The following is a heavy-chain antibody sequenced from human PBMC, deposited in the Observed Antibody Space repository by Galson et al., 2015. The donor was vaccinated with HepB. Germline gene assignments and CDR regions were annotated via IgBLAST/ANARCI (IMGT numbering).Heavy chain of an antibody. CDR1: GFTFNDYW. V-gene: IGHV3-7*01. J-gene: IGHJ4*02. CDR3: ARIDYGGYFGN. D-gene: IGHD3-16*01. CDR2: VAQDGSKT. Sequence: SLRLSCAASGFTFNDYWMSWVRQVPGKGLEWVASVAQDGSKTYSVDSVKGRFTISRDNAKNSLSLQMISLRADDTALYYCARIDYGGYFGNWGQGALVTVSS.